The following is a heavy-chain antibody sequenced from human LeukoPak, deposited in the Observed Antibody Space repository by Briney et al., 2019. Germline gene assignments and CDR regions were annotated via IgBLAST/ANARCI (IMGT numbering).Heavy chain of an antibody. CDR3: AKAAPSGYSSDPFDY. D-gene: IGHD3-22*01. V-gene: IGHV3-23*01. CDR1: GFTFSSYA. CDR2: ISYSGGST. J-gene: IGHJ4*02. Sequence: PGGSLRLSCAASGFTFSSYAMSWVRQAPGKGLEWVSVISYSGGSTYHADSVKGRFTISRDNSKNTLYLQMNGLRAEDTAVYYCAKAAPSGYSSDPFDYWGQGTLVTVSS.